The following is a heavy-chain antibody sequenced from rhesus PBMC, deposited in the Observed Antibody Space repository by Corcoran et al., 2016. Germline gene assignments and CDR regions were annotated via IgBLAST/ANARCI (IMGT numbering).Heavy chain of an antibody. J-gene: IGHJ3*01. CDR3: ARGAVAFAFDF. V-gene: IGHV2S1*01. CDR1: GFSLSTSGMG. Sequence: QVTLKESGPALVKPTQTLTLTCTFSGFSLSTSGMGVGWIRQPPGKALEWLASISWDDDKYYSTSLKSRLTISKDTSKNQVVLTMNNMDPVDTATYYCARGAVAFAFDFWGQGLRVTVSS. D-gene: IGHD2-33*01. CDR2: ISWDDDK.